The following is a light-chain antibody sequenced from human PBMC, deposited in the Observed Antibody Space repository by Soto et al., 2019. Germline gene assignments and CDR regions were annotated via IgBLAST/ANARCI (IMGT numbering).Light chain of an antibody. CDR2: YIS. Sequence: RVMTQSPATRSVAPGETASLSCRASQSAGNFLAWYQQKPGQAPRLLIYYISTRATGIPARFSGSGSGTEFTLTINSLQSEDSAVYYCQQHNQWPITFGQGTRLEIK. CDR3: QQHNQWPIT. V-gene: IGKV3D-15*01. J-gene: IGKJ5*01. CDR1: QSAGNF.